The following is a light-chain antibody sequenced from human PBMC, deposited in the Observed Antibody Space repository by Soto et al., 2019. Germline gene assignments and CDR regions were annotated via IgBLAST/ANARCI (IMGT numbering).Light chain of an antibody. V-gene: IGKV3-20*01. Sequence: ESGLTQSPGILSLSPGERATLSCRASQSVSSSYLAWYQQKPGQAPRLLIYGVSSRATGIPDRFSGSGSGIDFPLTIGSIETGEFAVYYCQQYGSSVLYTLGQRTKL. CDR3: QQYGSSVLYT. CDR2: GVS. J-gene: IGKJ2*01. CDR1: QSVSSSY.